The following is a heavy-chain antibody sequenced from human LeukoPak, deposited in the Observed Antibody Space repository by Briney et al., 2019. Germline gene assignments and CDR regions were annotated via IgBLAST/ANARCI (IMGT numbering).Heavy chain of an antibody. Sequence: PSETLSLTCAVYGGSFSGYYWSWIRQPPGKGLEWIGEINHSGSTNYNPSLKSRVTISVDTSKNQFSLKLSSVTAADTAVYYCARATWITIFGVVSHFDYWGQRTLVTVSS. D-gene: IGHD3-3*01. V-gene: IGHV4-34*01. CDR2: INHSGST. CDR1: GGSFSGYY. J-gene: IGHJ4*02. CDR3: ARATWITIFGVVSHFDY.